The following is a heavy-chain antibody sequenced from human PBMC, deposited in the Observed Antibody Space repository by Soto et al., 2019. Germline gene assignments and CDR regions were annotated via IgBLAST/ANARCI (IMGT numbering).Heavy chain of an antibody. J-gene: IGHJ6*02. CDR1: GYTFTIYG. CDR3: ARAGGYCSGGSCYGYYYYGMAV. CDR2: ISAYNGNT. D-gene: IGHD2-15*01. V-gene: IGHV1-18*01. Sequence: QVQLVQSGAEVKKPGASVKVSCKASGYTFTIYGIRWVRQAPGQGLEWMGWISAYNGNTNYAQKLQGRVTMTTDTTTSTAYMELRSLRSVDTAVYYCARAGGYCSGGSCYGYYYYGMAVWGQGTTVTVSS.